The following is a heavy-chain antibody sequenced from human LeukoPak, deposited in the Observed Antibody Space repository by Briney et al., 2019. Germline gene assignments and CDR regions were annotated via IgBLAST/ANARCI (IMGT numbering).Heavy chain of an antibody. CDR1: GFTFSSYS. V-gene: IGHV3-48*01. Sequence: PGRSLRLSCAASGFTFSSYSMNWVRQAPGKGLEWVSYISSSSSTIYYADSVKGRFTISRDNAKNSLYLQMNSLRAEDTAVYYCARGKPLADYWGQGALVTVSS. CDR3: ARGKPLADY. J-gene: IGHJ4*02. D-gene: IGHD1-14*01. CDR2: ISSSSSTI.